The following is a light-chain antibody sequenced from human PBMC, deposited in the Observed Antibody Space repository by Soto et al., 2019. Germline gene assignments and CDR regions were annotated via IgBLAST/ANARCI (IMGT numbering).Light chain of an antibody. CDR2: GAS. CDR1: QSLGSTF. Sequence: EILLTQSPGTLSLSPGDRATLSCRASQSLGSTFLAWYQQKSGQGPRLLIYGASDRATDIPDRFSGSGSGADFTLTISRLEPEDFAVYFCHQYGTLPLSFGGGTKVEIK. CDR3: HQYGTLPLS. J-gene: IGKJ4*01. V-gene: IGKV3-20*01.